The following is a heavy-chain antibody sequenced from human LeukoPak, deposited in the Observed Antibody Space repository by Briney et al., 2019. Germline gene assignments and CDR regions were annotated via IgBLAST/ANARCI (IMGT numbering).Heavy chain of an antibody. CDR3: ARGYYDILTGYYETLDY. D-gene: IGHD3-9*01. Sequence: SETLSLTCTVSGGSISSYYWSWIRQPPGKGLEWIGYIYYSGSTNYNPSLKSRVTISVDTSKNQFSLKLSSVTAADTAVYYCARGYYDILTGYYETLDYWGQGTLVTVSS. CDR1: GGSISSYY. CDR2: IYYSGST. J-gene: IGHJ4*02. V-gene: IGHV4-59*08.